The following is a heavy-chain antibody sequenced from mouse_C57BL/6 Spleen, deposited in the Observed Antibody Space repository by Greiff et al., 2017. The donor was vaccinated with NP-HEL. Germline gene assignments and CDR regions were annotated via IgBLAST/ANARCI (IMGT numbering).Heavy chain of an antibody. J-gene: IGHJ2*01. CDR3: ARGLNCYGSSYGYFDY. CDR2: ISYDGSN. CDR1: GYSITSGYY. Sequence: DVQLVESGPGLVKPSQSLSLTCSVTGYSITSGYYWNWIRQFPGNKLEWMGYISYDGSNNYNPSLKNRISITRDTSKNQFFLKLNSVTTEDTATYYCARGLNCYGSSYGYFDYWGQGTTLTVSS. D-gene: IGHD1-1*01. V-gene: IGHV3-6*01.